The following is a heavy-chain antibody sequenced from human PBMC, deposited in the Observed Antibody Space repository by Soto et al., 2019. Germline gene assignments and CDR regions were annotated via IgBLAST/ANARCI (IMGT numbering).Heavy chain of an antibody. CDR2: IYYSGST. J-gene: IGHJ4*02. CDR3: ARAWGRTFDSNGYFDY. Sequence: SATLSLTCAVSGGSISSSNLWSWVRQPQGKGLEWIGYIYYSGSTHYNPSLKSRVTISKDTSNNHFSLKLSSVTAADTAVYFCARAWGRTFDSNGYFDYWGQGTLVTVSS. D-gene: IGHD3-22*01. V-gene: IGHV4-4*02. CDR1: GGSISSSNL.